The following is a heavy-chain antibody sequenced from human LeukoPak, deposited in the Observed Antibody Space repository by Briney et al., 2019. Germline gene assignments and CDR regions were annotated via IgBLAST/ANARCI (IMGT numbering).Heavy chain of an antibody. J-gene: IGHJ4*02. CDR2: ISWNSGSI. CDR1: GFTFDDYA. D-gene: IGHD6-19*01. CDR3: AKDIFGYSSGWSFDY. Sequence: GGSLRLSCAASGFTFDDYAMHWVRQAPGKGLEWVSGISWNSGSIGYADSVKGRFTISRDNAKNSLYLQMNSLRAEDTALYYCAKDIFGYSSGWSFDYWGQGTLLTVSS. V-gene: IGHV3-9*01.